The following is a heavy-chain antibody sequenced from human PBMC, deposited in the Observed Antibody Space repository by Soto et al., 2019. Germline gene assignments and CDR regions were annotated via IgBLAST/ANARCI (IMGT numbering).Heavy chain of an antibody. D-gene: IGHD4-17*01. CDR3: ARGALYGDLPGWTGDAFDL. CDR2: ISGNSAYI. CDR1: GFNFGDFY. Sequence: PGGSLRLSCVASGFNFGDFYMSWVRQAPEKGLEWVSSISGNSAYIKYTDSVKGRFTISRANAKSALYLQMNSLRAEDTAVYFCARGALYGDLPGWTGDAFDLWGQGTMVTVSS. V-gene: IGHV3-21*01. J-gene: IGHJ3*01.